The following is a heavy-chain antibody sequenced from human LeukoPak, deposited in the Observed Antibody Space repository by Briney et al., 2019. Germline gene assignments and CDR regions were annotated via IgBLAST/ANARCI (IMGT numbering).Heavy chain of an antibody. J-gene: IGHJ4*02. CDR2: IWYDGSNK. D-gene: IGHD3-10*01. CDR1: GFTFNNYG. V-gene: IGHV3-33*01. CDR3: ARDGDYGTGSYYRGCIDS. Sequence: GGSLRLSCAASGFTFNNYGIHWVRQAPGKGLEWVAAIWYDGSNKHYADSVRGRFTISRDNSKNTLYLQMNSLRVEDTAVYYCARDGDYGTGSYYRGCIDSWGQGTPVTVSP.